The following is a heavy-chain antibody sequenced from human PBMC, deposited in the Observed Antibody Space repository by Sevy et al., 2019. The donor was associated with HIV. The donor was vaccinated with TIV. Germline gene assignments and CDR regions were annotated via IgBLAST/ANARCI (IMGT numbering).Heavy chain of an antibody. V-gene: IGHV3-15*01. D-gene: IGHD3-22*01. CDR1: GFTFNNAW. CDR2: IKSKIDGETT. CDR3: ATAPGYYDSAPFDY. Sequence: GGSLRLSCAVSGFTFNNAWMNWVRQAPGTGLQWVGLIKSKIDGETTDYAAPVKGRFTISRDVSKNTLYLQMNSLKIEDTAVYYCATAPGYYDSAPFDYWGPGTLVTVSS. J-gene: IGHJ4*02.